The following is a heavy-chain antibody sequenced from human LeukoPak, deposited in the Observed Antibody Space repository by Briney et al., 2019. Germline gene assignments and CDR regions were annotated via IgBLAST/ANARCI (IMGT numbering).Heavy chain of an antibody. Sequence: SETLSLTCAVYGGSFSGYYWSWIRQPPGRGLEWIGEINHSGSTNYNPSLKSRVTISVDTSKNQFSLKLSSVTAADTAVYYCARHRPSYGDYYFDYWGQGTLVTVSS. J-gene: IGHJ4*02. CDR3: ARHRPSYGDYYFDY. CDR1: GGSFSGYY. CDR2: INHSGST. V-gene: IGHV4-34*01. D-gene: IGHD4-17*01.